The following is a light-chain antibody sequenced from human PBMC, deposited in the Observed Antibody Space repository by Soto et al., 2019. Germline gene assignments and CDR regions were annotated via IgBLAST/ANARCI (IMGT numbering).Light chain of an antibody. CDR3: SPDTDSSTYV. Sequence: QSVLTQPASVSGSPGHSITISCTGTSRDLAIYNYVSWYQQQPGKVPKLMIYQVTNRPSGVSNRFSGSRSGNTASLPLSGLQAEDEADYDYSPDTDSSTYVFGTETKVTVL. J-gene: IGLJ1*01. CDR2: QVT. V-gene: IGLV2-14*01. CDR1: SRDLAIYNY.